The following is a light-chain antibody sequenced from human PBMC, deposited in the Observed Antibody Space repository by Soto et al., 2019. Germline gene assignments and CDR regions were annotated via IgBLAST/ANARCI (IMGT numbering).Light chain of an antibody. CDR1: QGIGVY. Sequence: DIQMTQSPSSLSASLGDRVTITCRASQGIGVYLAWFQQKPGNVPKLLIYAASTLQSGVPSRFSGSGSGTDFTLTISSLQPEDVPTYYCQKYNSAPLTFGGRTKLEIK. CDR3: QKYNSAPLT. CDR2: AAS. J-gene: IGKJ4*01. V-gene: IGKV1-27*01.